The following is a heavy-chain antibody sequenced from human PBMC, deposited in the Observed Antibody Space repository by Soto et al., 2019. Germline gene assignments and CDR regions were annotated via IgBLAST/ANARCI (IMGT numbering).Heavy chain of an antibody. D-gene: IGHD2-2*01. CDR3: GRDLTSNANCIDP. J-gene: IGHJ5*02. CDR1: GDYIHVGGYY. CDR2: IYYTGKT. Sequence: SETLSLTCSVSGDYIHVGGYYWTWIRQRPGKGLEWMGYIYYTGKTYYNPSLESRLTMSVDRSKNQFSLRLTSVTAADTAVYFCGRDLTSNANCIDPWGQGTLVTVPQ. V-gene: IGHV4-30-4*01.